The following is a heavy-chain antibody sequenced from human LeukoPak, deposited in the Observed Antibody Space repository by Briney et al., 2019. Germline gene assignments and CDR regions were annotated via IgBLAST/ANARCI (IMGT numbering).Heavy chain of an antibody. CDR3: ARRNWDVGGVFDV. CDR2: IRYSGTTT. CDR1: GFTFRSYE. D-gene: IGHD1-1*01. V-gene: IGHV3-48*03. Sequence: LPGRSLRLSCTAAGFTFRSYEMSWVRPPAGKWIEWVSYIRYSGTTTTSGASVKGPFNILRENTKNSFYLQMDSLRAEDTAVYYCARRNWDVGGVFDVWGQGTTVTVSS. J-gene: IGHJ6*02.